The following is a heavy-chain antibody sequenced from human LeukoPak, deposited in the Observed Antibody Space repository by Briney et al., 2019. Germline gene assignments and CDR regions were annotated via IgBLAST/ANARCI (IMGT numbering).Heavy chain of an antibody. J-gene: IGHJ4*02. D-gene: IGHD5-18*01. CDR1: GGSFSGYY. V-gene: IGHV4-34*01. CDR3: ARWIRGSYYFDY. Sequence: SETLSLTCAVYGGSFSGYYWSWIRQPPGKGLEWIGEINHSGSTNYNPSLKSRVTISVDTSKNQFSLKLSSATAADTAVYYCARWIRGSYYFDYWGQGTLVTVSS. CDR2: INHSGST.